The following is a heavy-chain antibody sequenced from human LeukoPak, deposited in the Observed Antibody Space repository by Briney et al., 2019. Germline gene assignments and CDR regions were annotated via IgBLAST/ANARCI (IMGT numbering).Heavy chain of an antibody. CDR2: ISSSGNNT. V-gene: IGHV3-23*01. Sequence: PGGTLRLSCAASGFTFNSYAMNWVRQAPGKGLEWVSTISSSGNNTYYTDSVKGRFTISRDNSKNTLFLQMNSLKTEDTALYYCTRGYCSGGTCQSWFDPWGQGTLVTVSS. CDR3: TRGYCSGGTCQSWFDP. J-gene: IGHJ5*02. CDR1: GFTFNSYA. D-gene: IGHD2-15*01.